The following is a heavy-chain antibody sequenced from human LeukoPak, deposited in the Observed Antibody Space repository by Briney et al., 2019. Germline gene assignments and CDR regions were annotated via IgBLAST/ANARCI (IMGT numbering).Heavy chain of an antibody. CDR1: GYNFAHDW. V-gene: IGHV5-51*01. CDR3: VRQKGGGSDPPHFDY. CDR2: IYPRDSDT. J-gene: IGHJ4*02. D-gene: IGHD2-15*01. Sequence: HGESLKISCKGSGYNFAHDWIGWVRQMPGKGLEWMGIIYPRDSDTRYSPSFQGQVTISADKSLNTAYLQWSSLKASDTAMYYCVRQKGGGSDPPHFDYWGQGTLVTVSS.